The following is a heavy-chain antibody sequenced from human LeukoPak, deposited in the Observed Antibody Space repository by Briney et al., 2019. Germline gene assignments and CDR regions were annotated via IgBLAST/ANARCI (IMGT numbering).Heavy chain of an antibody. Sequence: PSETLSLTCTVSDDSITMYYWTWIRQPPGKGLEWIGYVDHTGSTKFNPSLNGRVSISRDTSSNFFSLRLRSVTAADTAVYFCARGRVSSSTWYSTYYYFFYMDFWGKGTTVTVSS. D-gene: IGHD4-11*01. CDR1: DDSITMYY. CDR2: VDHTGST. V-gene: IGHV4-59*01. J-gene: IGHJ6*03. CDR3: ARGRVSSSTWYSTYYYFFYMDF.